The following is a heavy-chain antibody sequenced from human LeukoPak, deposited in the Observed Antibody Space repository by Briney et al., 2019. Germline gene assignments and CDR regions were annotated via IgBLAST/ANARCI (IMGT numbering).Heavy chain of an antibody. CDR2: IYYSGST. CDR3: ARGSESAAAHFDY. J-gene: IGHJ4*02. V-gene: IGHV4-59*01. Sequence: SETLSLTCTVSGGSISSYYWSWIRQPPGKGLEWIGYIYYSGSTNYNPSLKSRVTISVDTSKNQFSLKLSSVTAADTAVYYCARGSESAAAHFDYWGQGTLVTVSS. CDR1: GGSISSYY. D-gene: IGHD6-13*01.